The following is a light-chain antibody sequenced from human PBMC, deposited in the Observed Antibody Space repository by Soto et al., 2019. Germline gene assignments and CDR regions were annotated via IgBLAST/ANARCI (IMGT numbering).Light chain of an antibody. V-gene: IGLV2-23*02. J-gene: IGLJ3*02. Sequence: QSALTQPASVSGSPGQSLTISCTGTSSDLGSYNLVSWYQQHPGKAPKLMIYVVNKRPSGVSNRFSASKSGNTASLTISGLQAEDEADYYCCSYAGSSTSWVFGGGTQLTVL. CDR2: VVN. CDR3: CSYAGSSTSWV. CDR1: SSDLGSYNL.